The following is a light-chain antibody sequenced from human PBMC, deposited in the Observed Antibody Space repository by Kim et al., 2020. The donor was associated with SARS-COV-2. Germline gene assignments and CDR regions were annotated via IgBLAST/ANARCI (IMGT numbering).Light chain of an antibody. J-gene: IGLJ1*01. CDR3: AAWDDSLNGYV. Sequence: GQRVTISCSGGSSNIGSNAVTWYQQLPGTAPKLLIYRNDQRPSGVPARFSGAKSGTSASLAISGLQSEDEADYYCAAWDDSLNGYVFGTGTKVTVL. CDR2: RND. CDR1: SSNIGSNA. V-gene: IGLV1-44*01.